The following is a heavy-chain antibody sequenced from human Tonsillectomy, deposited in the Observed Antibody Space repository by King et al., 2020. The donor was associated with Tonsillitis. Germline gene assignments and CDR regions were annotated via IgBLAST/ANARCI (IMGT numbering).Heavy chain of an antibody. J-gene: IGHJ2*01. V-gene: IGHV1-8*01. CDR3: ARGGTIYCSGGSCYSYWYFDL. D-gene: IGHD2-15*01. CDR1: GYTFTSYD. CDR2: MNPNSGNT. Sequence: QLVQSGAEVKKPGASVKVSCKASGYTFTSYDINWVRQATGQGLEWMGWMNPNSGNTGYAQKFQGRVTMTRNTSISTAYMELSSLRSEDTAVYYCARGGTIYCSGGSCYSYWYFDLWGRGTPVTVSS.